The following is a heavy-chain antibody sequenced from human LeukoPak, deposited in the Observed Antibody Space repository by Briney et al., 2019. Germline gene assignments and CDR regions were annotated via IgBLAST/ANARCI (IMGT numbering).Heavy chain of an antibody. D-gene: IGHD3-10*01. CDR2: IYPGDSDT. J-gene: IGHJ4*02. CDR3: ARGRYSRGFFDY. V-gene: IGHV5-51*01. CDR1: GYSVTTYW. Sequence: GESLKISCQGSGYSVTTYWIGWVRQMPGRGLEWMGIIYPGDSDTINSPSFQGQVTISADKSISTAYLQWSSLKASDTAMYYCARGRYSRGFFDYWGQGTPVTVSS.